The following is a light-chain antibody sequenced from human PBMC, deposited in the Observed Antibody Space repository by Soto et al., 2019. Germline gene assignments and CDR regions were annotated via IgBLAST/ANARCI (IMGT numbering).Light chain of an antibody. CDR3: CSYAGSYTFYV. Sequence: QSALTQPRSVSGSPGQSVTISCTGTSSDVGGYNYVSWYQQHPGKAPKLMIYDVSKRPSGVPDRFSGSKSGNTASLTISGLQAEEDADYYCCSYAGSYTFYVFGTGTKVTVL. J-gene: IGLJ1*01. V-gene: IGLV2-11*01. CDR2: DVS. CDR1: SSDVGGYNY.